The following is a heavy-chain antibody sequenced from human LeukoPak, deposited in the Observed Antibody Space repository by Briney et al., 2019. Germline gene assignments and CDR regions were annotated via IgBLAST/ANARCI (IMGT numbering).Heavy chain of an antibody. J-gene: IGHJ4*02. Sequence: GRSLRLSCAASIFTFSSYAMHWVRQAPGKGLEWVAVISYDGSNKSYADSVKGRFTISRDNSKNTLYLQMNSLRAEDTAVYYCARGVEPILTYGTIDYWGQGTLVTVSS. CDR2: ISYDGSNK. CDR3: ARGVEPILTYGTIDY. D-gene: IGHD3-3*01. V-gene: IGHV3-30*04. CDR1: IFTFSSYA.